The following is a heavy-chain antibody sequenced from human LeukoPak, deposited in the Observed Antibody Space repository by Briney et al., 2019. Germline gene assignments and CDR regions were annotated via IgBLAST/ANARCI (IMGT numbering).Heavy chain of an antibody. CDR3: TLPYSSSWYVFY. J-gene: IGHJ4*02. D-gene: IGHD6-13*01. V-gene: IGHV3-53*01. Sequence: GGSLRLSCAASGFTFSDYYMSWIRQAPGKGLEWISVIYSGGSTYYADSVKGRFTISRDNSKNTLYLQMNSLRAEDTAVYYCTLPYSSSWYVFYWGQGTLVTVSS. CDR2: IYSGGST. CDR1: GFTFSDYY.